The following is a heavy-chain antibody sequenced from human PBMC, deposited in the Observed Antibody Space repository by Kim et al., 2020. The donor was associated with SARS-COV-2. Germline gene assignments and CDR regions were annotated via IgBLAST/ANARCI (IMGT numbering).Heavy chain of an antibody. CDR2: IYSGGST. D-gene: IGHD6-13*01. V-gene: IGHV3-53*01. CDR1: GFTVSSNY. CDR3: AIVKAGAFDI. Sequence: GGSLRLSCAASGFTVSSNYMSWVRQAPGKGLKWVSVIYSGGSTYYADSVRGRFTISRDNSKNTLYLQMNSLRAEDTAVYYCAIVKAGAFDIWGQGTMVTVSS. J-gene: IGHJ3*02.